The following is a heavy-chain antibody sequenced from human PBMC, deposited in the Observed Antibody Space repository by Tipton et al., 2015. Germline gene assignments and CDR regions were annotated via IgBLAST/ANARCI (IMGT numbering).Heavy chain of an antibody. CDR3: ARARGRHGGLFDS. Sequence: TLSLTCTVSGGSISGNYWTWIRQPPGKGLEWIGYIYSSGSTNYNPSLKSRVSISVDRSKHQFSLRLSSVTPADTAVYYCARARGRHGGLFDSWGQGILVTVSS. CDR2: IYSSGST. D-gene: IGHD4-23*01. J-gene: IGHJ4*02. V-gene: IGHV4-59*01. CDR1: GGSISGNY.